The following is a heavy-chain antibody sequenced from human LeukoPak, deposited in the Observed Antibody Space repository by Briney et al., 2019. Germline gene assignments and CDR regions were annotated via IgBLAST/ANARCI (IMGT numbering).Heavy chain of an antibody. CDR2: ISYDGSNK. V-gene: IGHV3-30-3*01. D-gene: IGHD3-22*01. CDR1: GFTFSSYA. Sequence: GRSLRLSCAASGFTFSSYAMHWVRQAPGKGLEWVAVISYDGSNKYYADSVKGRFTISRDNSKNTLYLQKKSLRAEDTAVYYCAKGSGSAPAPRSLITMIVVDSNDAFDIWGQGTMVTVSS. J-gene: IGHJ3*02. CDR3: AKGSGSAPAPRSLITMIVVDSNDAFDI.